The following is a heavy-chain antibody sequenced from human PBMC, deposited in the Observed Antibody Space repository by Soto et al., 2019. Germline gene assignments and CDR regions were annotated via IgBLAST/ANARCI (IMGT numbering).Heavy chain of an antibody. CDR1: GYTFTGYY. CDR2: INPNSGGT. J-gene: IGHJ4*02. CDR3: ARGIAVAGTDLYYFDY. D-gene: IGHD6-19*01. V-gene: IGHV1-2*04. Sequence: QVQLVQSGAEVKKPGASVKVSCKASGYTFTGYYMHWVRQAPGQGLEWMGWINPNSGGTNYAQKFQGWVTMTRDTSISTAYMELSRLRTDDTAVYYCARGIAVAGTDLYYFDYWGQGTLVTVSS.